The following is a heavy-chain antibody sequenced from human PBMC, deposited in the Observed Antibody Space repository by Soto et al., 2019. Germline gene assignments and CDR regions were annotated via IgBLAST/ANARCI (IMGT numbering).Heavy chain of an antibody. D-gene: IGHD5-12*01. J-gene: IGHJ6*02. V-gene: IGHV5-51*01. Sequence: PGESLKISCKGSGYSFTSYWIGWVRQMPGKGLEWMGIIYPGDSETRYSPSFQGQVTISADKSISTAYLQWSSLKASDTAMYYCAREDSGYAGYYYGMDVWGQGTTVTVSS. CDR3: AREDSGYAGYYYGMDV. CDR1: GYSFTSYW. CDR2: IYPGDSET.